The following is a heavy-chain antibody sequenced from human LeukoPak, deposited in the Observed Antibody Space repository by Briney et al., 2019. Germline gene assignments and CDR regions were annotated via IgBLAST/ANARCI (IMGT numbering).Heavy chain of an antibody. Sequence: ASVKVSCKASGYTFTSYGISWVRQAPGQGLEWMGWISAYNGNTNYAQKLQGRVTMTTDTSTSTAYMELRSLRSDDTAVYYCARDLGWVVAVAATYYYYYMDVWGKGTTVTVSS. D-gene: IGHD2-15*01. CDR2: ISAYNGNT. CDR3: ARDLGWVVAVAATYYYYYMDV. V-gene: IGHV1-18*01. J-gene: IGHJ6*03. CDR1: GYTFTSYG.